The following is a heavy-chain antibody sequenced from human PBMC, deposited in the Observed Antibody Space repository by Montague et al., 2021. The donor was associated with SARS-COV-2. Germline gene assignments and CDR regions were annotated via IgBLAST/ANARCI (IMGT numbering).Heavy chain of an antibody. CDR2: IDNSGST. CDR1: GASINSDSYY. V-gene: IGHV4-39*01. CDR3: ARRQDYFGAWSYIFDV. Sequence: SETLSLTCTVSGASINSDSYYRDWIRQPPGKGLEWIGSIDNSGSTSYISSLESRLTISEDTPKKQFSLRLTSVTAADTAMYYCARRQDYFGAWSYIFDVWGQGIMVTVSS. D-gene: IGHD3-10*01. J-gene: IGHJ3*01.